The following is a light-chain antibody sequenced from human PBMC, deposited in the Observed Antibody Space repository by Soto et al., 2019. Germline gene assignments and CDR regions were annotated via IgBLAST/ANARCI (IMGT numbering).Light chain of an antibody. Sequence: QSVLTKPASGSGAPGQSITISCTGTSSDVGGYNYVSWYQQHPGKAPKLMIYQVSNRPSGVSNRFSASKSGNTASLTISGLQAEDEADYYCSSYTTSSTRVFGGGTKLTVL. V-gene: IGLV2-14*01. CDR1: SSDVGGYNY. J-gene: IGLJ3*02. CDR2: QVS. CDR3: SSYTTSSTRV.